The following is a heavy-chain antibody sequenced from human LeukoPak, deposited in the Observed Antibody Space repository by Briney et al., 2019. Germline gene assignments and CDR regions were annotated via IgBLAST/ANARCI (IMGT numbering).Heavy chain of an antibody. CDR2: ISSSGSTI. Sequence: PGGSLRLSCAASGFTFSDYYMSWIRQAPGKGLEWVSYISSSGSTIYYADSVKGRFTISRDNAKNSLYLQMNSLRAEDTAVYYCATGRYCSSTSCYVPRAFDIWGQGTMVTVSS. D-gene: IGHD2-2*01. V-gene: IGHV3-11*01. CDR3: ATGRYCSSTSCYVPRAFDI. CDR1: GFTFSDYY. J-gene: IGHJ3*02.